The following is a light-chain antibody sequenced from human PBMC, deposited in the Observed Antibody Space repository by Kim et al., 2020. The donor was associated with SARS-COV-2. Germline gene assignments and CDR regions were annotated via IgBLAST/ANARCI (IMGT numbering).Light chain of an antibody. Sequence: ASVGHKITIICQASQSLDSHLIWYHQKPGTAPNVLISGAATLYPGVPSRFSGSGSGADFSLTITDLQPDDFGIYYCQQTFTRPRTFGPGTKVDIK. V-gene: IGKV1-39*01. CDR3: QQTFTRPRT. CDR2: GAA. CDR1: QSLDSH. J-gene: IGKJ1*01.